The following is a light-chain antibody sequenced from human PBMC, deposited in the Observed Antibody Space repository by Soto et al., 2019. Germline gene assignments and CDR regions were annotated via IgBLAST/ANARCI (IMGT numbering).Light chain of an antibody. CDR3: QQLNSYPIT. J-gene: IGKJ5*01. CDR2: KAS. Sequence: DIQMTQSTSTLSASVGDRVTITCRASQSIGTWLAWYQQKPGKAPNLLIYKASSLQSGVPSRFSGSGSGTEFTLTINSLQPDDFATYYCQQLNSYPITFGQGTRLEIK. V-gene: IGKV1-5*03. CDR1: QSIGTW.